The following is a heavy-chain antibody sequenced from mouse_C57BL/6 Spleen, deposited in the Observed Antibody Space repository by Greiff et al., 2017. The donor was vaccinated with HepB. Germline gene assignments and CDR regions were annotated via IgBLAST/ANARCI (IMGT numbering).Heavy chain of an antibody. D-gene: IGHD3-2*02. J-gene: IGHJ4*01. V-gene: IGHV5-4*01. Sequence: EVHLVESGGGLVKPGGSLKLSCAASGFTFSSYAMSWVRQTPEKRLEWVATISDGGSYTYYPDNVKGRFTISRDNAKNNLYLQMSHLKSEDTAMYYCAREGQLRAMDYWGQGTSVTVSS. CDR2: ISDGGSYT. CDR3: AREGQLRAMDY. CDR1: GFTFSSYA.